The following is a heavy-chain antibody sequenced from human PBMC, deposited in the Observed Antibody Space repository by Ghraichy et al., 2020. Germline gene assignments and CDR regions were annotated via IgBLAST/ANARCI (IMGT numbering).Heavy chain of an antibody. CDR1: GGSISTYY. Sequence: SQTLSLTCTVSGGSISTYYWSWIRQPPGKGLEWIGYIFYSGSTNYNPSLKSRVTISVDTSKNQFSLKLSSVTAADTAVYYCARAYSSSWYSDYWGQGTLVTVSS. J-gene: IGHJ4*02. CDR2: IFYSGST. CDR3: ARAYSSSWYSDY. V-gene: IGHV4-59*01. D-gene: IGHD6-13*01.